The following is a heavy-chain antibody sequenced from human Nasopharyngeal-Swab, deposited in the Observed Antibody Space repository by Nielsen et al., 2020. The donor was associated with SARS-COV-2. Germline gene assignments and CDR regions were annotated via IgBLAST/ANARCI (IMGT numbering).Heavy chain of an antibody. Sequence: SLKISCAASGFTFSDHYMDWVRQAPGKGPEWVGRTRDSAHSYTTEYAASVKGRFTISRDDSKSSLYLQMNSLKTEDTAVYYCARSRSAYPFDYWGQGTLVTVSS. CDR1: GFTFSDHY. D-gene: IGHD3-22*01. CDR3: ARSRSAYPFDY. V-gene: IGHV3-72*01. CDR2: TRDSAHSYTT. J-gene: IGHJ4*02.